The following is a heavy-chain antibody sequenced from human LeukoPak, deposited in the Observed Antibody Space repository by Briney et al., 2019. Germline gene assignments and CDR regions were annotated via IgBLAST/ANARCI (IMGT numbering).Heavy chain of an antibody. CDR2: IYYSGST. V-gene: IGHV4-59*08. CDR1: GGSISSYY. Sequence: SETLSLTCTVSGGSISSYYWSWIRQPPGKGLEWIGYIYYSGSTNYNPSLKSRVTISVDTSKNQFSLKLSSVTAADTAVYYCVRGISGYDSPNFDYWGQGALVTVSS. D-gene: IGHD5-12*01. J-gene: IGHJ4*02. CDR3: VRGISGYDSPNFDY.